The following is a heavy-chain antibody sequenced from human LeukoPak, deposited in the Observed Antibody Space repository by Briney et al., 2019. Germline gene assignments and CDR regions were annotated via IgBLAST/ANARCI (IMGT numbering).Heavy chain of an antibody. CDR1: GYTFTGYY. V-gene: IGHV1-2*02. CDR2: INPNSGGT. CDR3: AREVAIVVVPAATFQDY. D-gene: IGHD2-2*01. Sequence: ASVKVSCKASGYTFTGYYMHWVRQAPGQGLEWMGWINPNSGGTNYAQKFQGRVTMTGDTSISTAYMELSRLRSDDTAVYYCAREVAIVVVPAATFQDYWGQGTLVAVSS. J-gene: IGHJ4*02.